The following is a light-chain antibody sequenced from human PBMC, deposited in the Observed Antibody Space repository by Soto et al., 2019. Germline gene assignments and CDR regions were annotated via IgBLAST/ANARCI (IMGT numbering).Light chain of an antibody. Sequence: EIVLTQSPATLSLSPGERATLSCRASQSVSSYLAWYQQKPGQAPRLFIYDAPNRATGIPTRFSGSGSGTDFTLTISSLEPEDFAVYYCQQRSKWPITFGQGTRLEIK. V-gene: IGKV3-11*01. J-gene: IGKJ5*01. CDR1: QSVSSY. CDR3: QQRSKWPIT. CDR2: DAP.